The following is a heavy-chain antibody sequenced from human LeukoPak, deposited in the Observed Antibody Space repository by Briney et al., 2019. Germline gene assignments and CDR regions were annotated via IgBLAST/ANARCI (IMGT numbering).Heavy chain of an antibody. CDR2: IHYSGTT. CDR1: GASITNYY. V-gene: IGHV4-59*01. J-gene: IGHJ3*02. Sequence: SETLCLTCTVSGASITNYYWSWFRQPPWKGLEWIGFIHYSGTTDYNPSLKSRVTMSVDTSTNQVSLEVTSVAAADTAVYYCATGSRSSTSDAFDIWGQGTMGTVSS. D-gene: IGHD6-6*01. CDR3: ATGSRSSTSDAFDI.